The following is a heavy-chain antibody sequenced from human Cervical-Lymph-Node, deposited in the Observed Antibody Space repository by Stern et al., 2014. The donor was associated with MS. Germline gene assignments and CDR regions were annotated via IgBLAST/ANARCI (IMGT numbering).Heavy chain of an antibody. D-gene: IGHD6-19*01. CDR1: GNTLTELS. J-gene: IGHJ4*02. Sequence: QLHLVQSGAEVKKPGASVKVSCKVSGNTLTELSMHWVRQAPGQGLEWMGGFDPEDGETVYAQKFQGRLTMTEDTSTDTASMELTSLRSEDTAVYYCATLSGSAWTHFDYWGQGTLVTVSS. V-gene: IGHV1-24*01. CDR3: ATLSGSAWTHFDY. CDR2: FDPEDGET.